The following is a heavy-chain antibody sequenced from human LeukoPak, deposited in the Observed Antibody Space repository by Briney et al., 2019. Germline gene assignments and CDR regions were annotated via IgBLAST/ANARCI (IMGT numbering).Heavy chain of an antibody. J-gene: IGHJ5*02. V-gene: IGHV1-2*02. CDR3: ARVYCSSTSCYYYWFDP. Sequence: ASVKVSCKASGYTLTGYYMHWVRQAPGQGLEWKGWINPNSGGTNYAQKFQGRVTMTRDTSISTAYMELSRLRSDDTAVYYCARVYCSSTSCYYYWFDPWGQGTLVTVSS. D-gene: IGHD2-2*01. CDR1: GYTLTGYY. CDR2: INPNSGGT.